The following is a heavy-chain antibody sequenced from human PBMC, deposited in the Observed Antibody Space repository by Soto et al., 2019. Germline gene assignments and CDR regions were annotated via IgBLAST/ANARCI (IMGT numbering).Heavy chain of an antibody. Sequence: EVQLLESGGGLVQPGGSLRLSCAASGFTFSSYAMSWVRQAPGKGLEWVSAISGSGGSTYYADSVKGRFTISRDNSKNTLYLQMNSLRAEDTAVYYCAAHCSSTGCQEGGYWGQGTLVTVSS. J-gene: IGHJ4*02. CDR1: GFTFSSYA. V-gene: IGHV3-23*01. CDR3: AAHCSSTGCQEGGY. D-gene: IGHD2-2*01. CDR2: ISGSGGST.